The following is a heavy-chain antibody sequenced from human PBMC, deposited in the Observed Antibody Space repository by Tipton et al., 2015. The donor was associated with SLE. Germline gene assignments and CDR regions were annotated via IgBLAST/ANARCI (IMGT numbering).Heavy chain of an antibody. V-gene: IGHV4-59*12. CDR1: GDSIRSYF. CDR2: IFYTGST. Sequence: LRLSCSVSGDSIRSYFWSWIRQPPGKGLEWIGYIFYTGSTDCNPSLKSRVAISLDTSMNQFSLKLSSVTAADTAVYYCARDARYSSRRDFDSWGQGTLVTVSS. D-gene: IGHD6-13*01. CDR3: ARDARYSSRRDFDS. J-gene: IGHJ4*02.